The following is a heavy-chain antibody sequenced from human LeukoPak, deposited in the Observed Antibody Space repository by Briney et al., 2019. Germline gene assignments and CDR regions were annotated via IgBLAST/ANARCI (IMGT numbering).Heavy chain of an antibody. D-gene: IGHD6-13*01. J-gene: IGHJ5*02. CDR3: ARAQRGSGSNNWFDP. CDR2: ISSSSSYI. CDR1: GFTFSSYS. V-gene: IGHV3-21*04. Sequence: GGSLRLSCAASGFTFSSYSMNWVRQAPGKGLEWVSSISSSSSYIYYADSVKGRFTISRDNAKNSLYLQMNSLRAEDTAVYYCARAQRGSGSNNWFDPWGQGTLVTVSS.